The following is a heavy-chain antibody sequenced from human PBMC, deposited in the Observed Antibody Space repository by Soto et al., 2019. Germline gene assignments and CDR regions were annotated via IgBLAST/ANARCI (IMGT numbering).Heavy chain of an antibody. CDR3: AKDPGASGSSSFSLDY. V-gene: IGHV3-74*01. D-gene: IGHD6-6*01. Sequence: EVQLVESGGGLVQPGGSLRLSCAASGFSLSMYWMHWVRQAPGKGLVWVSRINSDGSSTSYADSVKGRFTISRDNAKNTLYLQMNSLRAEDTAVYYCAKDPGASGSSSFSLDYWGQGTLVTVSS. J-gene: IGHJ4*02. CDR2: INSDGSST. CDR1: GFSLSMYW.